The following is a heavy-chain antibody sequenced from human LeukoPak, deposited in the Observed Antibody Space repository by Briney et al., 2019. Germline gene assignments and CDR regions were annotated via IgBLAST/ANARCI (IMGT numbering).Heavy chain of an antibody. CDR1: GFTFSDYW. Sequence: GRSLRLSCAASGFTFSDYWMTWVRQAPGKGLEWVANIKQDGSEGYYVDSVKGRFTVSRDNAKSSLYLQLNSLRAEDTAVYYCARDRRAAAGPLPVGYWGQGTLVTVSS. CDR2: IKQDGSEG. CDR3: ARDRRAAAGPLPVGY. V-gene: IGHV3-7*01. J-gene: IGHJ4*02. D-gene: IGHD6-13*01.